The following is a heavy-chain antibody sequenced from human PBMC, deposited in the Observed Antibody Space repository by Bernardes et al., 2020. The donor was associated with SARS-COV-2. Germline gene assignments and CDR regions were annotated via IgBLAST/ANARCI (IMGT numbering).Heavy chain of an antibody. CDR1: GYSFASYW. CDR3: ARSYSYFYHGLEV. Sequence: GESLKISCRGSGYSFASYWIAWVRQMPGKGLEWMGFISPRDSDTRYSPSFQGQVTISADKSISTAYLQWSSLKASDSAIYYCARSYSYFYHGLEVWGQGTTVTVSS. D-gene: IGHD1-26*01. CDR2: ISPRDSDT. J-gene: IGHJ6*02. V-gene: IGHV5-51*01.